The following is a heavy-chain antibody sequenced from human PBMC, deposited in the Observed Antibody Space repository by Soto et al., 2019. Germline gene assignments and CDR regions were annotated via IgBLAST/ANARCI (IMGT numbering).Heavy chain of an antibody. J-gene: IGHJ4*02. V-gene: IGHV1-69*13. CDR1: GGTFSSYA. D-gene: IGHD2-2*01. CDR2: IIPIFGTA. CDR3: AREWQYQLPSRVPYFDY. Sequence: ASVKVSCKASGGTFSSYAISWVRQAPGQGLEWVGGIIPIFGTANYAQKFQGRVTITADESTSTAYMELSSLRSEDTAVYYCAREWQYQLPSRVPYFDYWGQGTLVTVSS.